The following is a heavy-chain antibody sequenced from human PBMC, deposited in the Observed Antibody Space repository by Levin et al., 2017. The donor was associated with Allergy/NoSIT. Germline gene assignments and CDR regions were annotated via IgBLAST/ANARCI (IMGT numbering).Heavy chain of an antibody. CDR2: IKEDGGEK. V-gene: IGHV3-7*01. J-gene: IGHJ4*02. Sequence: PGGSLRLSCAASGFTFSSYWMSWLRQAPGKGLEWVANIKEDGGEKYYVDSVKGRFTISRDNAKYSLFLQMNSLRVEDTAVYYCARDSGGSSVVWGQGTLVTVSS. CDR1: GFTFSSYW. D-gene: IGHD6-19*01. CDR3: ARDSGGSSVV.